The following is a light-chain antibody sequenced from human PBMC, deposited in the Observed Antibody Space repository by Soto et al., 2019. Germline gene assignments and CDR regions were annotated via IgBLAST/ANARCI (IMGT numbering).Light chain of an antibody. CDR3: GAWDDSLSGYV. J-gene: IGLJ1*01. V-gene: IGLV1-44*01. Sequence: QSLLTQPPSPSGTPGQRVTISCSGSSSNIGSYTVNWYQQLPGTAPKLLIYSNNQRPSGVPDRFSGSKSGTSASLAISGLQSEDEADYYCGAWDDSLSGYVFGTGTKVTVL. CDR1: SSNIGSYT. CDR2: SNN.